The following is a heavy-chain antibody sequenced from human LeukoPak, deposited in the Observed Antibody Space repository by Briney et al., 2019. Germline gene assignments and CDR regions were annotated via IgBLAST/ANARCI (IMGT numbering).Heavy chain of an antibody. V-gene: IGHV4-38-2*02. CDR1: GYSISSGYY. CDR2: IYHSGST. CDR3: ARVAEYSSSSYVRDYYYYMDV. J-gene: IGHJ6*03. Sequence: SETLSLTCTVSGYSISSGYYWGWIRQPPGKGLEWIGSIYHSGSTYYNPSLKSRVTISVDTSKNQFSLKLSSVTAADTAVYYCARVAEYSSSSYVRDYYYYMDVWGKGTTVTVSS. D-gene: IGHD6-6*01.